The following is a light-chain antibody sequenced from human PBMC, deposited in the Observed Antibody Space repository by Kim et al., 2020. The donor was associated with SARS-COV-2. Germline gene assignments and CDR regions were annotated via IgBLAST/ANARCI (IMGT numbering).Light chain of an antibody. J-gene: IGKJ3*01. CDR3: KQSNDGCT. CDR2: DVP. V-gene: IGKV3-11*01. Sequence: SLHARERPSLACRARQIASTYSAGYQQKPGQAPRPLIFDVPERATGVPARFSGSGSGTDFTPTIGSRVPEDLAVNYCKQSNDGCTFGAGTTMYI. CDR1: QIASTY.